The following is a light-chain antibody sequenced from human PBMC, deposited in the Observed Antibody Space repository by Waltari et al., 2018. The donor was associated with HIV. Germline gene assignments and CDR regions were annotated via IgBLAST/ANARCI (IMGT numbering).Light chain of an antibody. CDR1: NSNIAAAYD. V-gene: IGLV1-40*01. CDR2: ANS. CDR3: QSFDTSRRGGV. J-gene: IGLJ1*01. Sequence: QSVLTQPPSVSGAPGQRVTISCTGSNSNIAAAYDVHWYQQLPGTAPKVLIYANSKRPSGFPSRFSGSTQGTPASLAITGLQAEDEADYYGQSFDTSRRGGVFGTGTKVTVL.